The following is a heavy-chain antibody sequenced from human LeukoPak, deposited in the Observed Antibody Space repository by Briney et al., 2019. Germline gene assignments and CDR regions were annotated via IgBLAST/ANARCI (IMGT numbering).Heavy chain of an antibody. D-gene: IGHD3-10*01. CDR1: GGTFSSYA. Sequence: ASVKVSCKASGGTFSSYAISWVRQAPGQGLEWMGGIISIFGTANYAQKFQGRVTITADESTSTAYMELSSLRSEDTAVYFCARGRFGEWDNWFDPWGQGTLVTVSS. J-gene: IGHJ5*02. CDR3: ARGRFGEWDNWFDP. V-gene: IGHV1-69*13. CDR2: IISIFGTA.